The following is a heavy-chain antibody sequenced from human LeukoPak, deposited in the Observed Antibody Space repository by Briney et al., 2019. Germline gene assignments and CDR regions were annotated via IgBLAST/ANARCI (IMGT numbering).Heavy chain of an antibody. Sequence: GGSLRLSCAASGFTFSSYGMHWVRQAPGKGLEWVSAISGSGGSTYYADSVKGRFTISRDNSKNTLYLQMNSLRAEDTAVYYCAKTADSSGWFLFDYWGQGTLVTVSS. J-gene: IGHJ4*02. V-gene: IGHV3-23*01. CDR1: GFTFSSYG. CDR3: AKTADSSGWFLFDY. CDR2: ISGSGGST. D-gene: IGHD6-19*01.